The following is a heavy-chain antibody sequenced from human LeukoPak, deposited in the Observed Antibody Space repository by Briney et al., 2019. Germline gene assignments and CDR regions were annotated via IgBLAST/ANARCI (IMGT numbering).Heavy chain of an antibody. Sequence: GGSLTLSCAASGFTLSSYWMSWVRQAPGEGLEWVANIMQDGSEKYYVDSVKGRFTICRDNAKNSLYLQMNSLRAEDTAVYYCARLEYYGSGSYLYWGQGTLVTVSS. CDR1: GFTLSSYW. V-gene: IGHV3-7*01. J-gene: IGHJ4*02. D-gene: IGHD3-10*01. CDR3: ARLEYYGSGSYLY. CDR2: IMQDGSEK.